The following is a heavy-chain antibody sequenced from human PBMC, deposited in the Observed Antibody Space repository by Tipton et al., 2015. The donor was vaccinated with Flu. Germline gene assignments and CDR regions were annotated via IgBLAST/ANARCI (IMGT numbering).Heavy chain of an antibody. V-gene: IGHV3-13*01. CDR3: TRGPLPDSNWYNGMDV. J-gene: IGHJ6*02. CDR1: GFTFSLYD. CDR2: IGSAGDT. Sequence: GSLRLSCAASGFTFSLYDIHWVRQVTGKSLEWVSAIGSAGDTHYSDSVKGRFTITRDNVKNSLYLQMSSLRVGDTAVYYCTRGPLPDSNWYNGMDVWGQGTSVTVFS. D-gene: IGHD6-13*01.